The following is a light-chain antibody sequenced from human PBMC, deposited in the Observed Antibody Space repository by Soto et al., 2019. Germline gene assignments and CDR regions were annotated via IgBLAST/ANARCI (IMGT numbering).Light chain of an antibody. CDR1: RSDIGSSNY. J-gene: IGLJ1*01. V-gene: IGLV2-14*01. CDR3: ISYTGSSTSYV. CDR2: GVS. Sequence: QSALTQPASVSGSPGQSITISCSGTRSDIGSSNYVAWYQQFPGKTPKILIYGVSNRPSGVSSRFSGSKSGNTASLTISGLQAEYEADYYCISYTGSSTSYVFGSVTKLTVL.